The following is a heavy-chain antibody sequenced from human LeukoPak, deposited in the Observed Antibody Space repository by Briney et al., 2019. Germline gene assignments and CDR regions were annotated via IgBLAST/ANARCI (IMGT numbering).Heavy chain of an antibody. CDR3: AKDAVGAIAYYFDY. CDR2: IYSGGST. D-gene: IGHD1-26*01. J-gene: IGHJ4*02. CDR1: GFTVSSNY. V-gene: IGHV3-53*01. Sequence: GGSLRLSCAASGFTVSSNYMSWVRQAPGKGLEWVSVIYSGGSTYYAGSVKGRFIISRDNSKNMVFMEMNSLRAEDTAVYYCAKDAVGAIAYYFDYWGQGTLVTVSS.